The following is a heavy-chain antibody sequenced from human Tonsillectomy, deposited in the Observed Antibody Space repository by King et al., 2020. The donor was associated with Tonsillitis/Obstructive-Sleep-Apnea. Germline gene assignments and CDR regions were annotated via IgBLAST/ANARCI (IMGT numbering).Heavy chain of an antibody. V-gene: IGHV1-18*01. CDR3: ARGGRGDGFDS. CDR2: ISAYNGNT. J-gene: IGHJ3*02. D-gene: IGHD1-14*01. CDR1: GYTFTSYG. Sequence: HVQLVESGSEVKRPGASVKVSCKASGYTFTSYGITWVRQAPGQGPEWLGWISAYNGNTNDAQKLQGRVTMTTEISTSTPSMELRGLRSDDTAVYYCARGGRGDGFDSWGQGTMVTVSS.